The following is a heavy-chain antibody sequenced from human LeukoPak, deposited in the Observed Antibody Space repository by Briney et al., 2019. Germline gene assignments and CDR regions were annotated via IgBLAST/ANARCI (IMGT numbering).Heavy chain of an antibody. CDR3: ARGHDILTGYYYDPFDY. J-gene: IGHJ4*02. D-gene: IGHD3-9*01. V-gene: IGHV1-8*01. Sequence: GASVNVSCKASGYTFTSYVINWVRQATGQGLEGMGWMNPNSGNTGYAQKFQGRVTMTRNTSISTAYMELSSLRSEDTAVYYCARGHDILTGYYYDPFDYWGQGTLVTVSS. CDR2: MNPNSGNT. CDR1: GYTFTSYV.